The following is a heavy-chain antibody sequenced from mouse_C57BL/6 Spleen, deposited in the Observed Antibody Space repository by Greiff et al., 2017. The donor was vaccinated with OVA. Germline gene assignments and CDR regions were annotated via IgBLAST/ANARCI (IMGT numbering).Heavy chain of an antibody. J-gene: IGHJ4*01. Sequence: EVQLQQSGPELVKPGASVKLSCKASGYTFTDYYMNWVKQSPGKSLEWIGDINPNNGGTSYNQKFKGKATLTVDKSSSTAYMELRSLTSEDSAVYYCANYDYAMDYWGQGTSVTVSS. CDR2: INPNNGGT. CDR1: GYTFTDYY. D-gene: IGHD2-4*01. CDR3: ANYDYAMDY. V-gene: IGHV1-26*01.